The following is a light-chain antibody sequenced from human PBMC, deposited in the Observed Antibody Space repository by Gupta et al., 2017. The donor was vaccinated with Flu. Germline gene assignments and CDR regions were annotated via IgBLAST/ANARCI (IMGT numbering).Light chain of an antibody. CDR2: EDG. J-gene: IGLJ3*02. CDR3: QSFDSINQV. Sequence: NFILTQPHSVSASPGNTVTISCSRNSGSIASNYVQWYQRRPGGAPTVVRYEDGRRPAGVPDRFSGSIDISSNSASLTISGLMTEDEDDYYCQSFDSINQVFGGGTRPTVL. V-gene: IGLV6-57*03. CDR1: SGSIASNY.